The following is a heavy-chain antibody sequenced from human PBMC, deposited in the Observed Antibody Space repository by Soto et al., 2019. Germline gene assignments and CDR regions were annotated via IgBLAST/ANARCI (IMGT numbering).Heavy chain of an antibody. J-gene: IGHJ6*02. CDR1: GGSISSGGYY. D-gene: IGHD2-2*03. CDR3: ARLNGYCVSTNCHGYYGMDV. CDR2: IYYSGST. V-gene: IGHV4-31*03. Sequence: SETLSLTCTVSGGSISSGGYYWSWIRQHPGKGLEWIGYIYYSGSTYYNPSLKSRVTISVDTSKNQFSLKLSSVTAADTAVYYCARLNGYCVSTNCHGYYGMDVWGQGTTVTVSS.